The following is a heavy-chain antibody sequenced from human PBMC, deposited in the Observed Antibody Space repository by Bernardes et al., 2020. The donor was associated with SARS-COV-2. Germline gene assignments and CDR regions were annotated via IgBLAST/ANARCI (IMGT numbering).Heavy chain of an antibody. J-gene: IGHJ4*02. Sequence: GGSLRLSCAASGFSFSGSWMHWVRQAPGQGLVWLSSVNSDGSSTTYADSVKGRFTISRDNAKNTLCLQMNSLRAEDTAVYYCATTVTAGYSSGWSWGQGTLVTVSS. CDR3: ATTVTAGYSSGWS. V-gene: IGHV3-74*01. CDR2: VNSDGSST. CDR1: GFSFSGSW. D-gene: IGHD6-19*01.